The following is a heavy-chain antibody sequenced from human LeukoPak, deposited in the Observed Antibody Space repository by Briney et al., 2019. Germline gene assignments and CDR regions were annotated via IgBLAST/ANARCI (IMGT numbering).Heavy chain of an antibody. CDR1: GLAFSSYA. V-gene: IGHV3-74*01. CDR3: ARDTYYAPFDP. Sequence: GGSLRLSCAASGLAFSSYAMSWVRQAPGKGLVWVSRIRGDGTDPIYADSVKGRFTISRDNAKNTLYLQMNSLRAEDTAVYYCARDTYYAPFDPWGQGTLVIVSS. J-gene: IGHJ5*02. D-gene: IGHD2/OR15-2a*01. CDR2: IRGDGTDP.